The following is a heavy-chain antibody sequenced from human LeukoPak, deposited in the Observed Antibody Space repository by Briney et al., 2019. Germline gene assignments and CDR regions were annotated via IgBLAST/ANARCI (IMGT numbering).Heavy chain of an antibody. CDR3: ARLEQWLDAFDI. CDR2: IYYSGST. CDR1: GGSISSYY. D-gene: IGHD6-19*01. J-gene: IGHJ3*02. V-gene: IGHV4-59*08. Sequence: SETLSLTCTVSGGSISSYYWSWIRQPPGKGLEWIGYIYYSGSTNYNPSLKSRVTISVDTSKNQFSLKLSSVTAADTAVYYCARLEQWLDAFDIWGQGTMVTVSS.